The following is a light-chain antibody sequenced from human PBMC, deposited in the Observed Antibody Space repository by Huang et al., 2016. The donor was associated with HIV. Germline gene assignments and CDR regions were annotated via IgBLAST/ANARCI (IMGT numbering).Light chain of an antibody. CDR1: QSIAKH. CDR3: QQYNVWPYI. CDR2: GAS. Sequence: LLTQSPVTLSVSPGENVTLSCRASQSIAKHLAWYQQRPGQTPVLLIYGASTRIIDIPCRINGSASGTQFTLTITSLQPDDFTVYYCQQYNVWPYIFGQGTRLEIK. J-gene: IGKJ2*01. V-gene: IGKV3-15*01.